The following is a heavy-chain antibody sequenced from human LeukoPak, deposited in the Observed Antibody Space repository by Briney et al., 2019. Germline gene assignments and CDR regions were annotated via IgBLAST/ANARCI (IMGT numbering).Heavy chain of an antibody. CDR1: GGSISSSSYY. CDR2: IYYSGST. V-gene: IGHV4-39*02. Sequence: PSETLSLTCTVSGGSISSSSYYWVWIRQPPGKGLEWIGSIYYSGSTYYNPSLKSRVTISVDTSKNQFSLKLSSVTAADTAVYYCARDHRSSSWYGYWGQGTLVTVSS. CDR3: ARDHRSSSWYGY. D-gene: IGHD6-13*01. J-gene: IGHJ4*02.